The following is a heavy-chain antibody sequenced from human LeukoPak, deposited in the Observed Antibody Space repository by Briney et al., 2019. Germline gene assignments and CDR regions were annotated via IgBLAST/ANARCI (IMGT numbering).Heavy chain of an antibody. V-gene: IGHV1-2*04. CDR3: ARDYYGSGSYFDY. D-gene: IGHD3-10*01. Sequence: ASVKVSCKAPGYTFTSYGISWVRQAPGQGLEWMGWINPNSGGTNYAQKFQGWVTMTRDTSISTAYMELSRLRSDDTAVYYCARDYYGSGSYFDYWGQGTLVTVSS. J-gene: IGHJ4*02. CDR2: INPNSGGT. CDR1: GYTFTSYG.